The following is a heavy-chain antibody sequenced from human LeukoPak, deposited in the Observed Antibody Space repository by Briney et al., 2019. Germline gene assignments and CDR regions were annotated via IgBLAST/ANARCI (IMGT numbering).Heavy chain of an antibody. Sequence: ASVKVSCKASGYTFTNYYAHWVRQAPGQGLEWMGWINPSSGGTKYAQKFQGRVTMTRDTSTSTAYMELTSLRSDDAAVYYCARVETTGTPFDYWGQGTLVTVSS. CDR1: GYTFTNYY. V-gene: IGHV1-2*02. J-gene: IGHJ4*02. CDR3: ARVETTGTPFDY. CDR2: INPSSGGT. D-gene: IGHD1-1*01.